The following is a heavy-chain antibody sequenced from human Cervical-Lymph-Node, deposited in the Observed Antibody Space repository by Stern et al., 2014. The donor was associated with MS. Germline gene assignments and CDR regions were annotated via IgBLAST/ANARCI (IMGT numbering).Heavy chain of an antibody. J-gene: IGHJ4*02. D-gene: IGHD2-15*01. CDR3: ARGLGVAAFDF. V-gene: IGHV1-2*06. CDR2: LYPKSGGP. Sequence: QMQLVQSGAEVKKPGASVKVSCKVSSEYTFTDYYFHWLRQAPGQGLDWLGRLYPKSGGPIYPQKFLGRVILTRDTYISTLYTGLSNLRPDDTAGYCCARGLGVAAFDFWGQGTLVTVSS. CDR1: EYTFTDYY.